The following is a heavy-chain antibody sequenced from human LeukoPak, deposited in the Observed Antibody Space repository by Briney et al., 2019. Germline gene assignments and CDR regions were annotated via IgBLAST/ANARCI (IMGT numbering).Heavy chain of an antibody. CDR2: ISSSSSYI. V-gene: IGHV3-21*01. CDR3: ARELAGTTAHYFDY. CDR1: GFTFSSYS. Sequence: GGSLRLSCAASGFTFSSYSMNWVRQAPGKGLEWVSSISSSSSYIYYADSVKGRFTISRDNAKNSLYLQMNSLRAEDTAVYYCARELAGTTAHYFDYWGQGTVVTVSS. D-gene: IGHD1-1*01. J-gene: IGHJ4*02.